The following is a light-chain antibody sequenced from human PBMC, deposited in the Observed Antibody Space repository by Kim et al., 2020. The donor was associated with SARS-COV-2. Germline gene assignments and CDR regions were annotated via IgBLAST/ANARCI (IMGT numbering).Light chain of an antibody. Sequence: SVSPGQTASITCSGDKLGDKYACWYQQKAGQAPVLVIYQDRKRPSGIPERFAGSNSGNTATLTISGTQAMDEADYYCQAWDSSTGVFGGGTKLTVL. CDR1: KLGDKY. CDR3: QAWDSSTGV. J-gene: IGLJ2*01. CDR2: QDR. V-gene: IGLV3-1*01.